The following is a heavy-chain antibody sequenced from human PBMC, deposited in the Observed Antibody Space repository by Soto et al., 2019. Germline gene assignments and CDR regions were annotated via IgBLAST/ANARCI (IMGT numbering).Heavy chain of an antibody. CDR3: ARDGRYCSSTSCSDAFDL. V-gene: IGHV1-69*01. J-gene: IGHJ3*01. D-gene: IGHD2-2*01. CDR2: IIPIFGTA. CDR1: GGTFSSYA. Sequence: QVQLVQSGAEVKKPGSSVKVSCKASGGTFSSYAISWVRQAPGQGLEWMGGIIPIFGTANYAQKFQGRVTITADESTSTAYRELSSLRSEDTAVYYCARDGRYCSSTSCSDAFDLWGQGTMVPVSS.